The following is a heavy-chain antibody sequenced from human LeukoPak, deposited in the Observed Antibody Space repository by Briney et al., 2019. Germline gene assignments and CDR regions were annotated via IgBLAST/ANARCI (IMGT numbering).Heavy chain of an antibody. Sequence: PGGSLRLSCAASGFTFSSYEMTWVRQAPGKGLEWVSYISSSGSTIYYADSVKSRFTISRDNAKNSLYLQMNSLRAEDTAVYYCARGPYDSSGYYTREAAFDIWGQGTMVTVSS. CDR2: ISSSGSTI. CDR3: ARGPYDSSGYYTREAAFDI. D-gene: IGHD3-22*01. V-gene: IGHV3-48*03. CDR1: GFTFSSYE. J-gene: IGHJ3*02.